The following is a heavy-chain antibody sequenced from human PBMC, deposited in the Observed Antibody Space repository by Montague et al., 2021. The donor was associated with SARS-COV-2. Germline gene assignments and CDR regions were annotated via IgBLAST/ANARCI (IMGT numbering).Heavy chain of an antibody. Sequence: SETLSLTCTVDLHSGCRCTQAQIGRSPVWRPVTTGYVIHSCASKYTPSLKTRVTLSLDTPKNHFSLKLRSVTAADTAIYYCARAQNTCFIANCVNYFEVWGRGALVTVSS. CDR1: LHSGCRCT. CDR3: ARAQNTCFIANCVNYFEV. V-gene: IGHV4-59*02. D-gene: IGHD1-1*01. CDR2: VIHSCAS. J-gene: IGHJ4*02.